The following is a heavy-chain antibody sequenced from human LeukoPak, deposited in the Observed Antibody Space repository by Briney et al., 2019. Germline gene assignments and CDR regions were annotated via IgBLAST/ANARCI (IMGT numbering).Heavy chain of an antibody. D-gene: IGHD5-12*01. CDR1: GGSISSTTYY. V-gene: IGHV4-39*01. Sequence: PSETLARTCTVSGGSISSTTYYWGWIRQPPGKGLEWIGNIFYSGNTYYNPSLKSRVTISVDTSKNQFSLRLISVTAADTAVYYCARIYRYSGLNYYFDQSGQGTLFSASS. CDR3: ARIYRYSGLNYYFDQ. CDR2: IFYSGNT. J-gene: IGHJ4*02.